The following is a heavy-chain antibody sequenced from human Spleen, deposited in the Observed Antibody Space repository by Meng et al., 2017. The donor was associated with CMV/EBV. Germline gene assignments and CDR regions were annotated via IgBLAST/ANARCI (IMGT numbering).Heavy chain of an antibody. J-gene: IGHJ4*02. CDR1: CGCIRSGDYY. V-gene: IGHV4-30-4*08. CDR3: ARGGPLVNAPGFDY. Sequence: QGRRPESRPVLAKPSQTLSFTCTVSCGCIRSGDYYGSWIRQPPEKGLEWIEYIYYSGSTYYNPSLKSRVTRSVDTSKNQFSLKLSSVTAADTAVYYCARGGPLVNAPGFDYWGQGTLVTVSS. CDR2: IYYSGST. D-gene: IGHD2-15*01.